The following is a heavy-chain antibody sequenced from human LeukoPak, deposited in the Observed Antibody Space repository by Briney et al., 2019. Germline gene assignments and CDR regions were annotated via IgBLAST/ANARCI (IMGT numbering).Heavy chain of an antibody. CDR2: LYTRGST. CDR1: GGSISRYY. CDR3: ATSPPPYYYYYSMDV. V-gene: IGHV4-4*07. Sequence: SETLSLICIVSGGSISRYYWSWIRQPAGKGLDSIGRLYTRGSTNYNPSLNSRVTMSVDTSKNQFSLKLSSVTAADTAVYYCATSPPPYYYYYSMDVWGKGTTVTVSS. J-gene: IGHJ6*03.